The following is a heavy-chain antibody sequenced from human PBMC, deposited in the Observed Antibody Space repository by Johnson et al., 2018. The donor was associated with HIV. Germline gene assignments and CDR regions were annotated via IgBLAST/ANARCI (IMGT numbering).Heavy chain of an antibody. Sequence: EVQLVESGGGLVQPGGSLRLSCAASGFTFSSYAMHWVRQAPGKGLEFVSAISSTGGSTYYANSVTGRFTISRDNSKNTLYLQMGSWRAEELAVYYCARAPGWFDAFDIWGQGTMVTVSS. J-gene: IGHJ3*02. CDR2: ISSTGGST. CDR1: GFTFSSYA. V-gene: IGHV3-64*01. CDR3: ARAPGWFDAFDI. D-gene: IGHD6-19*01.